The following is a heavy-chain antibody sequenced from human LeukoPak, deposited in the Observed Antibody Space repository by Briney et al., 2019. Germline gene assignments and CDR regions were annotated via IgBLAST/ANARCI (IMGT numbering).Heavy chain of an antibody. J-gene: IGHJ4*02. V-gene: IGHV4-59*08. D-gene: IGHD6-19*01. Sequence: SETLSLTCTVSGGPISGYYWSWIRQPPGKGLEWIGYIFYSGSTSYNPSLKSRLTISVDTSKNQFSLKLTSVTAADTAVYYCARHYTSGWDLDYWGQGILVTVSS. CDR2: IFYSGST. CDR1: GGPISGYY. CDR3: ARHYTSGWDLDY.